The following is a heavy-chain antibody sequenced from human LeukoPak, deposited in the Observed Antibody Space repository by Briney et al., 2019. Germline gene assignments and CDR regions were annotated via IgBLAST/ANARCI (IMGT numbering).Heavy chain of an antibody. CDR2: IDSGSSYL. V-gene: IGHV3-21*01. J-gene: IGHJ5*02. Sequence: GGSLRLSCAASGFTFSSYEMNWVRQAPGKGLEWVSCIDSGSSYLYYADSVKGRFTISRDNAKNSLYLQMNSLRAEDTAVYYCARGRYNWKGEGQNWFDPGGQGTLVTVSS. D-gene: IGHD1-20*01. CDR3: ARGRYNWKGEGQNWFDP. CDR1: GFTFSSYE.